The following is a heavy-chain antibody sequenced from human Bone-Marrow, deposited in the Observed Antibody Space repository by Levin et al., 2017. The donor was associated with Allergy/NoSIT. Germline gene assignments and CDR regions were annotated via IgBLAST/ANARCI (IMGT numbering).Heavy chain of an antibody. CDR1: GGSISSSSYY. V-gene: IGHV4-39*01. J-gene: IGHJ6*02. CDR2: IYYSGSS. Sequence: SETLSLTCTVSGGSISSSSYYWGWIRQPPGKGLEWIGSIYYSGSSYYNPSLKSRVTISVDTSKNQFSLKLSSVTAADTAVYYCARHPPNSVRVLEWHPRKVDYYYGMDVWGQGTTVTVSS. CDR3: ARHPPNSVRVLEWHPRKVDYYYGMDV. D-gene: IGHD3-3*01.